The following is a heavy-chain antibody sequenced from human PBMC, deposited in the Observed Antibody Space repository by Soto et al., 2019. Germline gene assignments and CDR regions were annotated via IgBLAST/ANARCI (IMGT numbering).Heavy chain of an antibody. J-gene: IGHJ4*02. CDR1: GYTFTGYY. CDR3: ARDNGGYDYYFDY. V-gene: IGHV1-2*02. D-gene: IGHD5-12*01. CDR2: INPNSGGT. Sequence: GASVKVSCKASGYTFTGYYMHWVRQAPGQGLEWMGWINPNSGGTNYAQKFQGRVTMTRDTSISTAYMELSRLRSDDTAVYYCARDNGGYDYYFDYWGQGTRVTVSS.